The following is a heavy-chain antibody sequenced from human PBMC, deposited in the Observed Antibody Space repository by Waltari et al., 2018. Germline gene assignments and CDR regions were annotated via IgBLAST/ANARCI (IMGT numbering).Heavy chain of an antibody. V-gene: IGHV4-59*01. J-gene: IGHJ6*02. CDR2: VNYTGRT. CDR3: ARLRREYDYNGMDV. CDR1: GSSISLSY. Sequence: QVQLQESAPGLVKPSETLSLTCSASGSSISLSYWTWIRQSPGKGLEWSWNVNYTGRTNYNPSLKSRVIISVDTSKSQFSLMLRSVTAADTATYYCARLRREYDYNGMDVWGQGTAITVSS.